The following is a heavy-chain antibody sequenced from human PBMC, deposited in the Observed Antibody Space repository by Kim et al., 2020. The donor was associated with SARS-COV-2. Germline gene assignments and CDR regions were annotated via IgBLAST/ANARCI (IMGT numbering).Heavy chain of an antibody. Sequence: SETLSLTCTVSGGSISSSSYYWGWIRQPPGKGLEWIGSIYYSGSTYYNPSLKSRVTISVDTSKNQFSLKLSSVTAAATAVYYCARYRPHIVVVTAADAFDIWGQGTMVTVSS. V-gene: IGHV4-39*01. CDR3: ARYRPHIVVVTAADAFDI. CDR1: GGSISSSSYY. D-gene: IGHD2-21*02. J-gene: IGHJ3*02. CDR2: IYYSGST.